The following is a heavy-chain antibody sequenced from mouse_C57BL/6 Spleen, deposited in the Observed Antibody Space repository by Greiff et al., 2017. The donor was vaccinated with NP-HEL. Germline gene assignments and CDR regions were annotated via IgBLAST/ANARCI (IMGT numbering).Heavy chain of an antibody. J-gene: IGHJ4*01. Sequence: QVQLQQPGAELVKPGASVKLSCKASGYTFTSYWMHWVKQRPGQGLEWIGMIHPNSGSTNYNEKFKSKATLTVDKSSSTAYMQLSSLTSEDSAVYYCARPSYYYGSSTGAMDYWGQGTSVTVSS. CDR3: ARPSYYYGSSTGAMDY. D-gene: IGHD1-1*01. V-gene: IGHV1-64*01. CDR2: IHPNSGST. CDR1: GYTFTSYW.